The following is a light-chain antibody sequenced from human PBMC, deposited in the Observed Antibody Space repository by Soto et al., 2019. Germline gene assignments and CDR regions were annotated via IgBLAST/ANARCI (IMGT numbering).Light chain of an antibody. V-gene: IGLV1-40*01. J-gene: IGLJ1*01. CDR1: SSSIGAGYD. CDR2: GNN. CDR3: QSYDTSLSGGV. Sequence: HSVLTQPPSVSGAPGQRVTISCTGSSSSIGAGYDVHWYQHLPGTAPKLLIYGNNNRPSGVPDRFSASKSGTSASLAITGLQAEDEADYYCQSYDTSLSGGVFGTGTKVTVL.